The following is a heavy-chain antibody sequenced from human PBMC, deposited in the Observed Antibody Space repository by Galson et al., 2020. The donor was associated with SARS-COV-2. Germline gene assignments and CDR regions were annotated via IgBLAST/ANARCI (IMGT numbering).Heavy chain of an antibody. D-gene: IGHD3-16*01. CDR3: AKDHPFGGDGRDY. Sequence: GESLKISCAASGFTFSSYGMHWVRQAPGKGLEWVAVISYDGSNKYYADSVKGRFTISRDNSKNMLYLQMNSLRAEDTAVYYCAKDHPFGGDGRDYWGQGTLVTVSS. V-gene: IGHV3-30*18. CDR1: GFTFSSYG. CDR2: ISYDGSNK. J-gene: IGHJ4*02.